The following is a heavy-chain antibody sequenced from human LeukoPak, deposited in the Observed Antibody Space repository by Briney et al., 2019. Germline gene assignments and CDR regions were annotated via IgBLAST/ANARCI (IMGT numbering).Heavy chain of an antibody. CDR3: ARDQLGVAATQYFQH. V-gene: IGHV3-11*06. J-gene: IGHJ1*01. CDR1: GFTFSDYY. D-gene: IGHD1-26*01. Sequence: PGGSLRLSCAASGFTFSDYYMSWIRQAPGKGLEWVSSISSSSTYIYYADSVKGRFTISRDNAKNSLYLQMNSLRAEDTAVYYCARDQLGVAATQYFQHWGQGTLVTVSS. CDR2: ISSSSTYI.